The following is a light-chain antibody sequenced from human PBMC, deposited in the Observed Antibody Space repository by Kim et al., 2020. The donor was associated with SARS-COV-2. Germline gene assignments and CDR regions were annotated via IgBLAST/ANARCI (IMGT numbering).Light chain of an antibody. Sequence: DIQMTQSPSSLSASVGDRVNITCRASQGIRKNLAWYQQKPGKAPKRLIYVASSLQSGVPSRFSGSGSGTDFTLTISSLQPEDFATYYCLQHNSYPWTFGQGTKVDIK. CDR3: LQHNSYPWT. CDR2: VAS. J-gene: IGKJ1*01. CDR1: QGIRKN. V-gene: IGKV1-17*01.